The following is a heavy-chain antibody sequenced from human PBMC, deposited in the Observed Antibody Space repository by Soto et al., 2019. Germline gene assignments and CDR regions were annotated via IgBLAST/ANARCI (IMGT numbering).Heavy chain of an antibody. V-gene: IGHV3-23*01. CDR3: AKAILRGVIVVAFDY. Sequence: GGSLRLSCAASGFAFSSYAMNWVRQAPGKGLEWVAAITGVGDSAGYADSVKGRLTISRDNAKGTLYLQMNSLRAEDTAVYYCAKAILRGVIVVAFDYWGQGTLVTVSS. CDR2: ITGVGDSA. D-gene: IGHD3-10*01. CDR1: GFAFSSYA. J-gene: IGHJ4*02.